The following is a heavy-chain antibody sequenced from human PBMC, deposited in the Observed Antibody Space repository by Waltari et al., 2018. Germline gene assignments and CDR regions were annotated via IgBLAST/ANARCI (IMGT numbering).Heavy chain of an antibody. V-gene: IGHV1-69*01. J-gene: IGHJ4*02. CDR1: GGTLSSYP. D-gene: IGHD4-17*01. CDR2: IIPIFGTA. CDR3: ARPSYGDYDHLDY. Sequence: QVQLVQSGAEVQKPGSSVKVSCKDSGGTLSSYPISWVRQAPGQGLEWMGGIIPIFGTANYAQKFQGRVTITADESTSTAYMELSSLRSEDTAVYYCARPSYGDYDHLDYWGQGTLVTVSS.